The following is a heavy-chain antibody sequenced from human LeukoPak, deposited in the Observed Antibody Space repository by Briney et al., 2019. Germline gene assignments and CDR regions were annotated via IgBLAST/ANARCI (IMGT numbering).Heavy chain of an antibody. CDR1: GNTFTNHN. CDR3: AREVAAPFRFDD. V-gene: IGHV1-46*01. D-gene: IGHD2-15*01. CDR2: ISPSDGAT. J-gene: IGHJ4*02. Sequence: GASVKVSCKSSGNTFTNHNMHWVRLAPGQGLEWMGIISPSDGATNYAQKFQGRVTMTRDTSTTTVYMELSSLKSEDTAVYYCAREVAAPFRFDDWGQGTLVTVSS.